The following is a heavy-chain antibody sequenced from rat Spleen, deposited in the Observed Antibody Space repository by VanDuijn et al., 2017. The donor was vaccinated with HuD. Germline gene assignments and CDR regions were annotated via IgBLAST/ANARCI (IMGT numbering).Heavy chain of an antibody. CDR1: GFIFSNYY. J-gene: IGHJ1*01. D-gene: IGHD1-12*01. CDR2: ITTGGAIT. V-gene: IGHV5-25*01. CDR3: ATSPYYWYFDF. Sequence: EVQLVESGGGLVQPGRSMSLSCATSGFIFSNYYMVWVRQAPTKGLEWVASITTGGAITSYPDSVKGRFTISRDNAKSTLSRQMDSRRSEDPATYYWATSPYYWYFDFWGPGTMVTVSS.